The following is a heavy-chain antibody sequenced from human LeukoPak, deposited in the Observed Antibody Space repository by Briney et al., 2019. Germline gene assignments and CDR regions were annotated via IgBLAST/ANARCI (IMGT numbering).Heavy chain of an antibody. V-gene: IGHV1-46*01. Sequence: GASVEVSCKASGYIFTSYYMHWVRQAPGQGLEWMGIINPSNGYTTYAQKFQGRVTMTRDTSTSTVYMELSSLRSEDTAVYYCARLAVAQTGLFDYWGQGTLVTVSS. CDR3: ARLAVAQTGLFDY. CDR1: GYIFTSYY. CDR2: INPSNGYT. J-gene: IGHJ4*02. D-gene: IGHD6-19*01.